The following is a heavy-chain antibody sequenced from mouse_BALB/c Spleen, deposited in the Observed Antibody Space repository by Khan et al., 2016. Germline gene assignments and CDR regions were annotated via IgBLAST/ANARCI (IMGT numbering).Heavy chain of an antibody. CDR2: ILPGSGSI. J-gene: IGHJ2*01. V-gene: IGHV1-9*01. CDR3: ARGND. Sequence: QVQLQQSGAELMKPGASVKISCKAPGYTFSTYWLEWIKQRPGHGLEWIGDILPGSGSINFNERFKDKVTFTADTSSNTAYLHLSSLTSEDSAVYYCARGNDWGQGTTLTVSS. CDR1: GYTFSTYW.